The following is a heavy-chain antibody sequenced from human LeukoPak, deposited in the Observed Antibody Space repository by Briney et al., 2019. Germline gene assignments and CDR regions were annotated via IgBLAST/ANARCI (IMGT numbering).Heavy chain of an antibody. V-gene: IGHV4-59*01. CDR3: ARSLEAFDI. J-gene: IGHJ3*02. CDR2: IYYSGST. D-gene: IGHD1-1*01. CDR1: GGSISSYY. Sequence: SETLSLTCTVSGGSISSYYWSWIRQPPGKGLERIGYIYYSGSTNYNPSLKSRVTISVDTSKNQFSLKLSSVTAADTAVYYCARSLEAFDIWGQGTMVTVSS.